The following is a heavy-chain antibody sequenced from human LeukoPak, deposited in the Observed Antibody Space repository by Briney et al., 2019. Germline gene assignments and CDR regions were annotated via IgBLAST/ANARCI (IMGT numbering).Heavy chain of an antibody. Sequence: NTSETLSLTCAVYGGSFSGYYWSWIRQPPGKGLEWIGEINHSGSTNYNPSLKSRVTISVDTSKNQFSLKLSSVTAAGTAVYYCARRIAARSKGILDYWGQGTLVTVSS. D-gene: IGHD6-6*01. J-gene: IGHJ4*02. CDR2: INHSGST. CDR3: ARRIAARSKGILDY. V-gene: IGHV4-34*01. CDR1: GGSFSGYY.